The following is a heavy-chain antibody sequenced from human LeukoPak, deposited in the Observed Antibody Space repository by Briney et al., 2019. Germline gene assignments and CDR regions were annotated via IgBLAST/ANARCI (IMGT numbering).Heavy chain of an antibody. D-gene: IGHD3-22*01. J-gene: IGHJ3*02. Sequence: GGSLRLSCSASGFTFSSYNINWVRQAPGKGLEWVSSISSSSSYIYYADSVKGRFTISRDNAKNSLYLQMNSLRAEDTAVYYCARAATMIVVVVDAFDIWGQGTMVTVSS. CDR3: ARAATMIVVVVDAFDI. V-gene: IGHV3-21*01. CDR1: GFTFSSYN. CDR2: ISSSSSYI.